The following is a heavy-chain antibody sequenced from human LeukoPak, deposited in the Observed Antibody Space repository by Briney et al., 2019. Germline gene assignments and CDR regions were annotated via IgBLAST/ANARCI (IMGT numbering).Heavy chain of an antibody. V-gene: IGHV3-7*01. CDR2: IKQGGSEI. CDR1: GFTFNYYW. J-gene: IGHJ4*02. Sequence: PGGSLRLSCAASGFTFNYYWMNWVRQAPGKGLEWVANIKQGGSEIYYVDSVKGRFTISRDNAKNSLYLQMNSLRAEDTAVYYCARGESYFDYWGQGTLVTVSS. CDR3: ARGESYFDY. D-gene: IGHD3-10*01.